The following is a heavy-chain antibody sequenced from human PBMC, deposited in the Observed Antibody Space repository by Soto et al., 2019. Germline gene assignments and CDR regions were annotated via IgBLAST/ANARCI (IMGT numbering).Heavy chain of an antibody. CDR1: GFTFSSYA. CDR2: ISKRGGST. J-gene: IGHJ6*03. CDR3: AKGYGSGSPPPYYYYMDV. Sequence: GGSLRLSCAASGFTFSSYAMSWVRQAPGKGLEWVSAISKRGGSTYYADSVKGRFTISRDNSENTLYVQMNSLRAEDTAVYYCAKGYGSGSPPPYYYYMDVWGKGTTVTVSS. D-gene: IGHD3-10*01. V-gene: IGHV3-23*01.